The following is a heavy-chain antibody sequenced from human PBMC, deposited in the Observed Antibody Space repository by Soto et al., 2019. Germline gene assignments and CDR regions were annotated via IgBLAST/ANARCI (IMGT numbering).Heavy chain of an antibody. Sequence: GGSLRLSCAASGFTFSNYGMHWVRQAPGKGLGWVAHISYDGNNKYYADSVKGRFTISRDNSKNTLYLQMNSLRLEDTAMYYCVEGEQWAMVDYWGQGTLVTVSS. V-gene: IGHV3-30*18. CDR1: GFTFSNYG. CDR2: ISYDGNNK. CDR3: VEGEQWAMVDY. D-gene: IGHD6-19*01. J-gene: IGHJ4*02.